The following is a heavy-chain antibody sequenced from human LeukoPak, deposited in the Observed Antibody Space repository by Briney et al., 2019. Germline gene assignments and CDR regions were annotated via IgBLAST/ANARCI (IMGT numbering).Heavy chain of an antibody. CDR3: ASAIVILAWAFDL. CDR2: IYYSGST. Sequence: SETLSLTCTVSGGSIRSYYWSWIRRPPGKGLEWIGYIYYSGSTNYNPSLKSRVTISVDTSKNQFSLKLNSVTAADTAVYYCASAIVILAWAFDLWGQGTVVTVSS. V-gene: IGHV4-59*01. J-gene: IGHJ3*01. CDR1: GGSIRSYY. D-gene: IGHD2/OR15-2a*01.